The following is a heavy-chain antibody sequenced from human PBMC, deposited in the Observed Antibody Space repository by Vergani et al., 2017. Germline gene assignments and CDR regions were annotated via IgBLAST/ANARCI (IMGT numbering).Heavy chain of an antibody. Sequence: VQLVESGGGVVQPGRSLRLSCAASGFTFSSYAMHWVRQAPGKGLEWVAVISYDGSNKYYADSVKGRFTISRDNSKNTLYLQMNRLRAEDTAVYYCAKDVAAAAPGLYGMDVWGQGTTVTVSS. J-gene: IGHJ6*02. V-gene: IGHV3-30-3*01. CDR2: ISYDGSNK. CDR3: AKDVAAAAPGLYGMDV. CDR1: GFTFSSYA. D-gene: IGHD6-13*01.